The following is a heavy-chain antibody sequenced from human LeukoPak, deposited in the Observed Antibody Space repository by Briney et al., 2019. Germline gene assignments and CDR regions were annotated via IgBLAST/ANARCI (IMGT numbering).Heavy chain of an antibody. CDR2: ISSSGSTI. CDR1: GFTFSSYE. J-gene: IGHJ4*02. CDR3: ARAGYYFDY. D-gene: IGHD3-10*01. V-gene: IGHV3-48*03. Sequence: GGSLRLSCAASGFTFSSYEMNWVRQAPGKGLEWVSYISSSGSTIYYADSVKGRFTISRDNAENSLYLQMNSLRAEDTAVYYCARAGYYFDYWGQGTLVTVSS.